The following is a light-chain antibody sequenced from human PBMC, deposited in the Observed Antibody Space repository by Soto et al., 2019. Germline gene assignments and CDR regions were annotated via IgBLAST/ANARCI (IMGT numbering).Light chain of an antibody. Sequence: QSALTQPASVSGSPGQSITISCTGTSSDVGGYNFVSWYHHHPAKAPKLMIYDVSNRPSGVSNRFSGSKSGNTASLTISGLQAEDEAHYYCSSFTSSDTLVVFGGGTQLTVL. CDR1: SSDVGGYNF. CDR2: DVS. CDR3: SSFTSSDTLVV. J-gene: IGLJ2*01. V-gene: IGLV2-14*03.